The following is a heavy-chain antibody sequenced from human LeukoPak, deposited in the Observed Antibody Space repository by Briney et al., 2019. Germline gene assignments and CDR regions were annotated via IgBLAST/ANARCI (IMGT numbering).Heavy chain of an antibody. CDR1: GFTLTDYY. J-gene: IGHJ4*02. D-gene: IGHD3-3*01. CDR3: AREREGGFLEWLLEY. V-gene: IGHV3-11*01. Sequence: PGGSLRLSCAASGFTLTDYYMSWIRQVPGKGLAWVSYISSSGSVYYADSVKGRFTISRGNSKNSLYLQMNSLRAEDTAVYYCAREREGGFLEWLLEYWGQGTLVTVSS. CDR2: ISSSGSV.